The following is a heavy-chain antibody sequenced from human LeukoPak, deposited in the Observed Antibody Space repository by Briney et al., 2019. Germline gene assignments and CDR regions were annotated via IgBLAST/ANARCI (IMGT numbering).Heavy chain of an antibody. CDR1: VYIFSNYW. J-gene: IGHJ4*02. Sequence: LLICCECSVYIFSNYWNGFVRPLAGGLVELLGIIYTGDSETTYSPSFQGPVTISADKSISTAYLQWSSLKASDTAMFYCARVPDRSGYFYYFDYWGEGTLVTVS. CDR2: IYTGDSET. CDR3: ARVPDRSGYFYYFDY. V-gene: IGHV5-51*01. D-gene: IGHD3-22*01.